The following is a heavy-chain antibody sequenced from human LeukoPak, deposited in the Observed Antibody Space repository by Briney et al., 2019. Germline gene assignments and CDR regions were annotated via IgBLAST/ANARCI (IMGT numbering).Heavy chain of an antibody. J-gene: IGHJ4*02. CDR3: AKDDSSGYYNFDY. V-gene: IGHV3-9*01. CDR1: GFTFDDYA. D-gene: IGHD3-22*01. Sequence: GRSLRLSCAASGFTFDDYAMHWVRQAPGKGLEWVSGISWNSGSIGYADSVKGRFTISRDNAKNSLYLQMNSLRAEDTALYYCAKDDSSGYYNFDYWGQGTLVTVSS. CDR2: ISWNSGSI.